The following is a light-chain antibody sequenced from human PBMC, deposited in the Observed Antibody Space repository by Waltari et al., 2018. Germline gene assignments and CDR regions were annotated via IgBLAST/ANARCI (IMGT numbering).Light chain of an antibody. J-gene: IGKJ1*01. CDR1: QSITVW. V-gene: IGKV1-5*03. CDR2: RSS. Sequence: DNQMTQSPSTLSASVGDRVTITCRASQSITVWLAWYQQKPGKAPNLLIFRSSTLESGVPSRFSGSGSGTEFTLTISSLQPDDFATYYCQQYHTYAWTFGQGTKVEV. CDR3: QQYHTYAWT.